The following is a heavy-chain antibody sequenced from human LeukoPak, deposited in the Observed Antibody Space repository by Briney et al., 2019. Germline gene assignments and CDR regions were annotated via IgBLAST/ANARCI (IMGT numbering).Heavy chain of an antibody. CDR2: IYYSGST. J-gene: IGHJ5*02. Sequence: SETLSLTCTVPGGSISSSSYYWGWIRQPPGKGLEWIGSIYYSGSTFYNPSLKSRVTISVDTSKNQFSLKLSSVTAADTAVYYCAGFEGWFDPWGQGTLVTVSS. CDR1: GGSISSSSYY. CDR3: AGFEGWFDP. V-gene: IGHV4-39*07.